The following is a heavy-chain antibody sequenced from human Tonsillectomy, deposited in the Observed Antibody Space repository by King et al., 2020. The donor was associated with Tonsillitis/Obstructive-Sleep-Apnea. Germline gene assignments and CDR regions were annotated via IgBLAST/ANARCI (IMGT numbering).Heavy chain of an antibody. CDR3: ARDEGITIFGVVIIGGGDYGMDV. CDR1: GYTFTSYG. D-gene: IGHD3-3*01. J-gene: IGHJ6*02. Sequence: VQLVESGAEVKKPGASVKVSCKASGYTFTSYGISWVRQAPGQGLEWMGWISAYNGNTNYAQKLQGRVTMTTDTSTSTAYMELRSLRSDDTAVYYCARDEGITIFGVVIIGGGDYGMDVWGQGTTVTVSS. CDR2: ISAYNGNT. V-gene: IGHV1-18*01.